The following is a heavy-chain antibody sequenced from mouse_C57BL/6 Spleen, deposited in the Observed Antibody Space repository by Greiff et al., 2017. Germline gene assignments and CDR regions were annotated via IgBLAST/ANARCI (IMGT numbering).Heavy chain of an antibody. CDR2: IYPGDGDT. CDR1: GYAFSSSW. V-gene: IGHV1-82*01. CDR3: ASFTTVVARYYAMDY. Sequence: VKLMESGPELVKPGASVKISCKASGYAFSSSWMNWVKQRPGQGLEWIGRIYPGDGDTNYNGKFKGKATLTADKSSSTAYMQLSSLTSEDSAVYFCASFTTVVARYYAMDYWGQGTSVTVSS. D-gene: IGHD1-1*01. J-gene: IGHJ4*01.